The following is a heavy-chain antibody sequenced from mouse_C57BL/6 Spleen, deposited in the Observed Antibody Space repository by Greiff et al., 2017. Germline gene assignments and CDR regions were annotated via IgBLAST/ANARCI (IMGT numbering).Heavy chain of an antibody. D-gene: IGHD1-1*01. CDR1: GYTFTSYW. Sequence: QVQLQQPGAELVMPGASVKLSCKASGYTFTSYWMHWVKQRPGQGLEWIGEIDPSDSYTNYNQKFKGKATLTVDKSSSTAYMQLSSLTSEDSAVYYCARRNYGSSYRYLDVWGTGTTVTVSS. CDR3: ARRNYGSSYRYLDV. V-gene: IGHV1-69*01. CDR2: IDPSDSYT. J-gene: IGHJ1*03.